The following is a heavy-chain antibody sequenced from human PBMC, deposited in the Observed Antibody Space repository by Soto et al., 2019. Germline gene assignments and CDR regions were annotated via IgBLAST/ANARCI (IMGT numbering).Heavy chain of an antibody. V-gene: IGHV3-66*01. D-gene: IGHD6-19*01. Sequence: EVQLVESGGGSVQPGGSLRLSCAASGFTVSSNYMSWVRQAPGKGLEWVSVIYSGGSTYYADSVKGRFTISRDNSKNTLYLQMNSLRAEDTAVYYCARDRGERGSSGWNDAFDIWGQGTMVTVSS. J-gene: IGHJ3*02. CDR1: GFTVSSNY. CDR2: IYSGGST. CDR3: ARDRGERGSSGWNDAFDI.